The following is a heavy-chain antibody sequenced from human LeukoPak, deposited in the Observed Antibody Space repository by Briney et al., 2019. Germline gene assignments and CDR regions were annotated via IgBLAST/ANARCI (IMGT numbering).Heavy chain of an antibody. CDR2: ISGSGGST. J-gene: IGHJ4*02. V-gene: IGHV3-23*01. CDR3: VRDRLTGYYFDY. Sequence: GGSLRLSCAASGFTFSSYAMIWVRQAPGKGLEWVSVISGSGGSTYYADSVKGRFTISRDNSKNTLYLQMNSLRAEDTAVYYCVRDRLTGYYFDYWGQGTLVTVSS. CDR1: GFTFSSYA. D-gene: IGHD3-16*01.